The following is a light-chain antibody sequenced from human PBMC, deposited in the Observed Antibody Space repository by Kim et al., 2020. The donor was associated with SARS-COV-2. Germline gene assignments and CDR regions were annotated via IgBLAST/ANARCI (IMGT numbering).Light chain of an antibody. J-gene: IGKJ2*01. CDR1: QDISNH. CDR2: DAS. Sequence: SASVGDRLTITCQASQDISNHLNWYQQKPGKAPKLLIYDASNLETGVPSRFSGSGSGTDFTFTISSLQPEDIATYYCQQYDNLSYTFGQGTKLEIK. V-gene: IGKV1-33*01. CDR3: QQYDNLSYT.